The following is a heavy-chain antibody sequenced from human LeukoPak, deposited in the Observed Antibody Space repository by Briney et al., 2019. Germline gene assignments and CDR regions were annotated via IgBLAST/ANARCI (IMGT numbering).Heavy chain of an antibody. D-gene: IGHD4-11*01. CDR2: IIPIFGTA. CDR3: ARDYSRGGILVDP. Sequence: GASVKVSCKASGGTFSSYAISWVGQAPGQGLEGMGGIIPIFGTANYAQKFQGRVTITADESTSTAYMELSSLRSEDTAVYYCARDYSRGGILVDPWGQGTLVTVSS. CDR1: GGTFSSYA. J-gene: IGHJ5*02. V-gene: IGHV1-69*13.